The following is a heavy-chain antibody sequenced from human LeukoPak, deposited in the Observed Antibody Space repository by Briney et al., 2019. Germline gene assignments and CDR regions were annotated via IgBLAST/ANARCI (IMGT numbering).Heavy chain of an antibody. CDR1: GFTFNSYA. J-gene: IGHJ4*02. D-gene: IGHD6-13*01. CDR2: ISGSGGNT. Sequence: QSGGSLRLSCAASGFTFNSYAMSWVRQAPGKGLEWVSGISGSGGNTYYADSVKGRFTISRDNSKNTLYLQMNSLRAEDTAVYYCAKALAAAGPRPFDYWGQGTLVTVSS. V-gene: IGHV3-23*01. CDR3: AKALAAAGPRPFDY.